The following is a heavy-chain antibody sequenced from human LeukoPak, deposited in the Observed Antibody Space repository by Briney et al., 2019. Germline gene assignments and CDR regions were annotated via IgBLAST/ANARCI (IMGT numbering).Heavy chain of an antibody. D-gene: IGHD3-10*01. V-gene: IGHV3-9*01. Sequence: GGSLRLSCAASGFTFDDYAMHWVRQAPGKGLEWVSGISWNSGSIGYADSVKGRFTISRDNSKNSLYLQMNSLRTEDTALYYCAKDASGRSYYRNYYYYYMDVWGKGTTVTVSS. J-gene: IGHJ6*03. CDR1: GFTFDDYA. CDR3: AKDASGRSYYRNYYYYYMDV. CDR2: ISWNSGSI.